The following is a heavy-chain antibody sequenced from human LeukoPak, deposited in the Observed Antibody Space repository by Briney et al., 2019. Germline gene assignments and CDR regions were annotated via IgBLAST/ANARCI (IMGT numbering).Heavy chain of an antibody. CDR1: GASVSSHF. CDR2: ISNRGST. CDR3: AKDVSGTYYSFDV. Sequence: SETLSLTCGVSGASVSSHFWSWIRQTPGMGLEWIGYISNRGSTGYNPSLRSRVTISVDAPKNEVSLNVRSVSAADTAVYYCAKDVSGTYYSFDVWGERRTV. J-gene: IGHJ3*01. D-gene: IGHD1-26*01. V-gene: IGHV4-59*02.